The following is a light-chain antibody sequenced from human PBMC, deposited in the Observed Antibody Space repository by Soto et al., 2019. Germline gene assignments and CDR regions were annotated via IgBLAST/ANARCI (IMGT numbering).Light chain of an antibody. J-gene: IGKJ4*01. CDR2: GAS. CDR1: QSVSSN. Sequence: EIVMTQSPATLSVSPGERATLSCRASQSVSSNLAWYQQKPGQAPRLLIYGASTRATGNPARFSGSWSGTEFTLTISSLQSEDFAVYYCQQYNNWPPVTFGGGTKVEIK. V-gene: IGKV3-15*01. CDR3: QQYNNWPPVT.